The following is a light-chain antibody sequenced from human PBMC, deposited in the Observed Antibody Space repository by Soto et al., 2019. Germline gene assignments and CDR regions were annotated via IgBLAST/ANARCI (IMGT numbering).Light chain of an antibody. J-gene: IGKJ2*01. CDR1: QSVSSN. CDR3: QQYNNWPPVCT. V-gene: IGKV3-15*01. Sequence: EIVMTQSPATLSVSPGESATLSCRASQSVSSNLAWYQQKPGQAPRLLIYGASTRATGIPARFSGSGSGTEFTLTISSLQSEDFAVYYCQQYNNWPPVCTFGQGTKLEIK. CDR2: GAS.